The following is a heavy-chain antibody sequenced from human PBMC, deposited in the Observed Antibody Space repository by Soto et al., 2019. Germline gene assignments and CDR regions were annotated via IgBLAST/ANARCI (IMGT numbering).Heavy chain of an antibody. V-gene: IGHV1-69*19. J-gene: IGHJ4*02. CDR3: AREVQVHTPAFVY. D-gene: IGHD3-10*01. CDR2: ISPMFGAA. Sequence: QVQLVQSGAEMKKPGSSVKVSCQSSGGTFNTYAMNWVRQAPGQGPEWMGDISPMFGAANYAPKFQGRVTITADESPGTSYMPLSSLTSEDTALYCCAREVQVHTPAFVYWGQGTLVTVSS. CDR1: GGTFNTYA.